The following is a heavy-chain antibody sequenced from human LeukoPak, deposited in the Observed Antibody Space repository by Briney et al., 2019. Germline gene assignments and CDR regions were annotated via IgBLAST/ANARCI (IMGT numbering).Heavy chain of an antibody. CDR3: ARDSSSPRVRYFQH. Sequence: SQTLSLTCTVSGGSISSGSYYWSWIRQPAGKGLEWIGRIYTSGSTNYNPSLKSRVTISVDTSKNRFSLKLNSVTAADTAVYYCARDSSSPRVRYFQHWGQGTLVTVSS. D-gene: IGHD6-6*01. CDR1: GGSISSGSYY. CDR2: IYTSGST. V-gene: IGHV4-61*02. J-gene: IGHJ1*01.